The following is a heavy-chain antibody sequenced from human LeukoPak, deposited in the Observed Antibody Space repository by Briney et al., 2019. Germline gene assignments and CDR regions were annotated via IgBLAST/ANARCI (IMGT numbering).Heavy chain of an antibody. V-gene: IGHV4-59*01. CDR1: GGSISSYH. D-gene: IGHD5-12*01. CDR3: ARDSSGYSGYDGGFDY. Sequence: RTSETLSLTCTVSGGSISSYHWSWIRQPPGKGLEWIGYIYYSGSTNYNPSLKSRVTISVDTSKNQFSLKLSSVTAADTAVYYCARDSSGYSGYDGGFDYWGQGTLVTVSS. CDR2: IYYSGST. J-gene: IGHJ4*02.